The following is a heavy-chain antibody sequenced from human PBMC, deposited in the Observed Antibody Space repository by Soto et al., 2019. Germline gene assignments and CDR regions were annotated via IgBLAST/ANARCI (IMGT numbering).Heavy chain of an antibody. V-gene: IGHV1-69*12. J-gene: IGHJ5*02. CDR1: GGTFSSYA. CDR3: ATTRPNPT. CDR2: IIPIFGTA. Sequence: QVQLVQSGAEVKKPGSSEKISCKASGGTFSSYAISWVQQAPGQGLEWMGGIIPIFGTANYAQKFQGRVTITADESTSTPHMELSSLRSEDPAVYSCATTRPNPTWGQGPLVTVSS. D-gene: IGHD4-4*01.